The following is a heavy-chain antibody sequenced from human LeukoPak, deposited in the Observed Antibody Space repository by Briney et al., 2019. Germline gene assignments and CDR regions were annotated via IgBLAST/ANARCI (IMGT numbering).Heavy chain of an antibody. D-gene: IGHD6-13*01. CDR2: INGGNGDT. Sequence: ASVKVSCRASGYTFAKYAIHWVRQAPGQRLEWMGWINGGNGDTRYSQKFQGGVTITRDTSATTVYMELSSLRSEDTAVYYCARDIDRVFNWFDPWGQGTLVTVSS. CDR1: GYTFAKYA. V-gene: IGHV1-3*01. J-gene: IGHJ5*02. CDR3: ARDIDRVFNWFDP.